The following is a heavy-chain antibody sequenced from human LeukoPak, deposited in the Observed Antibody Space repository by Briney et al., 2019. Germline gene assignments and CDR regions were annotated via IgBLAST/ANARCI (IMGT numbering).Heavy chain of an antibody. J-gene: IGHJ6*03. Sequence: PGGSLRLSCAASGFTFSSYWMHWVRQAPGKGLVWVSRINSDGSSTSSADSVKGRFTISRDNAKNTLYLQMNSLRAEDTAVYYCARGKAGVAGIPYYYYMDVWGKGTTVTVSS. V-gene: IGHV3-74*01. D-gene: IGHD6-19*01. CDR2: INSDGSST. CDR3: ARGKAGVAGIPYYYYMDV. CDR1: GFTFSSYW.